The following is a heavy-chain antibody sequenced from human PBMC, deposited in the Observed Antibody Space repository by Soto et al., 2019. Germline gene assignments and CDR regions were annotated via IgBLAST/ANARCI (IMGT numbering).Heavy chain of an antibody. Sequence: EVQLLESGGDLVQPGGSLRLSCAASGFTFSSYAMSWVRQAPGKGLEWVSGISGSVGGTYYVDSVRGRFTISRDNSKNTLYLQMNSLRAEDTALYYCAKVGANIAVTAHFDYWGQGTQVIVSS. CDR1: GFTFSSYA. V-gene: IGHV3-23*01. D-gene: IGHD6-19*01. J-gene: IGHJ4*02. CDR2: ISGSVGGT. CDR3: AKVGANIAVTAHFDY.